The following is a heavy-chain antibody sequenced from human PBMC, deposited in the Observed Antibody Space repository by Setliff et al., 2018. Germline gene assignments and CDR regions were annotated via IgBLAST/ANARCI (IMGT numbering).Heavy chain of an antibody. CDR1: GGSISSSIYS. CDR3: LRIRLVPHGHS. CDR2: IDTSGST. D-gene: IGHD2-15*01. Sequence: SETLSLTCSVSGGSISSSIYSWDWIRQPPGKGLEWIGYIDTSGSTDYNPSLRTRVSISVDTSKNHFSLRLSSVTAADTAVYYCLRIRLVPHGHSWGQGTLVTVSS. V-gene: IGHV4-39*02. J-gene: IGHJ4*02.